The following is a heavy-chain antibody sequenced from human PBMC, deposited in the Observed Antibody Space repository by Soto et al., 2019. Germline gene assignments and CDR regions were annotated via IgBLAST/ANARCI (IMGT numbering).Heavy chain of an antibody. V-gene: IGHV3-48*02. CDR3: ARDRGPVLRYFAWFLGSDAFDL. Sequence: EEQLVGSGGDSVPPGGSLTLSCAASGFIFSTYNMNWVRQAPGKGLEWIAHISRSSSNIYYADSVKGRFTVSRDNAKKVLYLEMSSLEDTDTAVYLCARDRGPVLRYFAWFLGSDAFDLWGQGTKVTVSS. CDR2: ISRSSSNI. J-gene: IGHJ3*01. D-gene: IGHD3-9*01. CDR1: GFIFSTYN.